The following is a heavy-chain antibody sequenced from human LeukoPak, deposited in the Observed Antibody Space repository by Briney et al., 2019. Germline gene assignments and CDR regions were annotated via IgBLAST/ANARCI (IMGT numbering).Heavy chain of an antibody. J-gene: IGHJ6*02. Sequence: GGSLGLSCAASGFTFSSYGMHWVRQAPGKGLEWVAVISYDGSNKYYADSVKGRFTISRDNSKNTLYLQMNSLRAEDTAVYYCAKVKLPIGYYGMDVWGQGTTVTVSS. CDR2: ISYDGSNK. CDR1: GFTFSSYG. CDR3: AKVKLPIGYYGMDV. V-gene: IGHV3-30*18. D-gene: IGHD4-23*01.